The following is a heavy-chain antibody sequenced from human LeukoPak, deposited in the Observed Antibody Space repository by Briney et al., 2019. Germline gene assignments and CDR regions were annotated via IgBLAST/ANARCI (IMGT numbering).Heavy chain of an antibody. CDR3: ARSLGTTVTTGPTY. CDR2: IYYSGST. V-gene: IGHV4-59*01. D-gene: IGHD4-17*01. J-gene: IGHJ4*02. CDR1: GGSISSYY. Sequence: SETLSLTCTVSGGSISSYYWSWIRQPPGKGLEWIGYIYYSGSTNYNPSLKSRVTISVDTSKNQFSLKLSSVTAADTAVYYCARSLGTTVTTGPTYWGQGTLVTVSS.